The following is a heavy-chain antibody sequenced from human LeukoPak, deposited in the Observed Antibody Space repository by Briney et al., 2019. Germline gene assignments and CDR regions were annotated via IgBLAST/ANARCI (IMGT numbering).Heavy chain of an antibody. D-gene: IGHD3-10*01. CDR1: GYTFTGYY. CDR3: ARDSAGYYYGMDV. J-gene: IGHJ6*02. V-gene: IGHV1-2*02. Sequence: ASVKVSCKASGYTFTGYYIHWVRQSPGQGLEWMGWINPSSGGTHYAENFQGRVTVTRDTSISTAYMELSSLRSDDTAVYYCARDSAGYYYGMDVWGQGTTVTVSS. CDR2: INPSSGGT.